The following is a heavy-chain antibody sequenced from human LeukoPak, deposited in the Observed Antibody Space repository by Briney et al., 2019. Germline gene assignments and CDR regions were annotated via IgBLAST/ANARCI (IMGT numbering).Heavy chain of an antibody. CDR1: GYNFAGSG. J-gene: IGHJ3*02. CDR2: ISAYNSDT. D-gene: IGHD6-19*01. CDR3: ARVSSSGWSPDAFDI. V-gene: IGHV1-18*01. Sequence: GASVKVSCKASGYNFAGSGISWVRQAPGQGLEWMGWISAYNSDTNYAQEFHGRVTMTTDTPTSTAYMELRSLRSDDTAVYYCARVSSSGWSPDAFDIWGQGTMVTVSS.